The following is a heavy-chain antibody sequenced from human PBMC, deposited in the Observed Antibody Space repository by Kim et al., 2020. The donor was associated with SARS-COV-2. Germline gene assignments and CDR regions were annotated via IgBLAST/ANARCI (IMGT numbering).Heavy chain of an antibody. CDR2: TYSAGDT. V-gene: IGHV3-66*01. Sequence: GGSLRLSCAASGFTVSNKYMNWVRQAPGKGLEWVSVTYSAGDTHYADSVKGRLTMSRDKSKNTLYLQMNSLRDEDTAVYYCVGGGSCRGGSCSEGMDVWRQGTSVTVSS. CDR1: GFTVSNKY. D-gene: IGHD2-15*01. CDR3: VGGGSCRGGSCSEGMDV. J-gene: IGHJ6*01.